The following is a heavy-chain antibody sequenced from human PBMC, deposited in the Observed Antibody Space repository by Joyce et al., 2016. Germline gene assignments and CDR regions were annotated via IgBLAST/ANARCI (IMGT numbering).Heavy chain of an antibody. CDR3: ARDDGIGGWYDGFDY. D-gene: IGHD6-19*01. V-gene: IGHV1-46*01. CDR2: IKPSGGST. CDR1: GYTFTSHY. J-gene: IGHJ4*02. Sequence: QVQLVQSGAEVKKPVASVKVSCKASGYTFTSHYIHWVRQAPGQGLEWMGMIKPSGGSTNYAQKFQGRVTMTRDTSTSTVYMDLSSLRSEDTAIFYCARDDGIGGWYDGFDYWGQGTPVTVAS.